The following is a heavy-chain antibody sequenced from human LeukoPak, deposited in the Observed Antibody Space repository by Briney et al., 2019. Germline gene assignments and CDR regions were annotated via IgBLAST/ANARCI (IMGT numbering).Heavy chain of an antibody. CDR3: AKEWGYEWEQLSFSFDI. D-gene: IGHD1-26*01. J-gene: IGHJ3*02. V-gene: IGHV3-33*06. CDR2: IWYDGSNK. CDR1: GFTFSSYG. Sequence: PGGSLRLSCAASGFTFSSYGMHWVRQAPGKGLEWVAVIWYDGSNKYYADSVKGRFTISRDNSKNTLYLQMNSLRAEDTAVYYCAKEWGYEWEQLSFSFDIWGQGTMVTVSS.